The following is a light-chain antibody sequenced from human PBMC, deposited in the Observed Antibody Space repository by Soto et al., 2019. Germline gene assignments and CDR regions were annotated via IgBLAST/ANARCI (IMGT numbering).Light chain of an antibody. V-gene: IGKV1-5*03. CDR2: KAS. J-gene: IGKJ1*01. CDR1: QSIGDL. CDR3: QHYSAFSVT. Sequence: DIQMTQSPSTLSASVEDRVTITCRASQSIGDLLAWYQQKPGEAPKLLIYKASYLESGVPSRFSGSGSGTEFTLTISSLQPEDRAPYYCQHYSAFSVTFGHWTKVESK.